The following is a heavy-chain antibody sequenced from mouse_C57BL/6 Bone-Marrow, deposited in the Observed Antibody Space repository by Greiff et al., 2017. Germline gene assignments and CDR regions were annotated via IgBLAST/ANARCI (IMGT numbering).Heavy chain of an antibody. V-gene: IGHV1-72*01. CDR2: IDPNSGGT. CDR1: GYTFTSFW. J-gene: IGHJ1*03. CDR3: AHGNYFYWYFAV. D-gene: IGHD2-1*01. Sequence: QQSCTASGYTFTSFWMPWVKPRTGRGLEWIGRIDPNSGGTMYNEKFKSKATLTVDKPSSTAYMQLSSLTSEASAVYYCAHGNYFYWYFAVGGTGTTVTVSS.